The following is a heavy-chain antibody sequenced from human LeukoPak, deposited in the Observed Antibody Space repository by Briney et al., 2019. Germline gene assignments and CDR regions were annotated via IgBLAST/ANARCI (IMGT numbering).Heavy chain of an antibody. V-gene: IGHV4-59*12. J-gene: IGHJ4*02. CDR2: IYYSGST. D-gene: IGHD3-10*01. CDR1: GGSISSYY. Sequence: SETLSLTCTVSGGSISSYYWSWIRQPPGKGLEWIGSIYYSGSTYYNPSLKSRVTISVDTSKNQFSLKLSSVTAADTAVYYCARDLAEGGFGELLAYFDYWGQGTLVTVSS. CDR3: ARDLAEGGFGELLAYFDY.